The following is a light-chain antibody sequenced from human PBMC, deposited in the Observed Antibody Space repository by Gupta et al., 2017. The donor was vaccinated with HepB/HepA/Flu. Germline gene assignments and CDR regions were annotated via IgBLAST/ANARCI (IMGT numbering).Light chain of an antibody. CDR1: QSVSNRY. V-gene: IGKV3-20*01. J-gene: IGKJ2*01. CDR3: QQYDRSPYT. Sequence: EIVLTQSPSTLSLSPGERATLSWRASQSVSNRYLAWYQQKPGQAPRLLIYGASNRATGIPDRFSGIGSGTDFTLTITRLEPEDFAVFYCQQYDRSPYTFGQGTKVEIK. CDR2: GAS.